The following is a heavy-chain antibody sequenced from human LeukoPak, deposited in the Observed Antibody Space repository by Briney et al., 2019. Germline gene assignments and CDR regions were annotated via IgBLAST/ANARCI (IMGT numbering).Heavy chain of an antibody. V-gene: IGHV3-23*01. J-gene: IGHJ4*02. CDR1: GFSLSRYA. Sequence: PGGSLRLSCAVCGFSLSRYAMSWVRKAPGKGLKWVSAISDSGGSTYYADSVKGRFTISRDNSRNTLYLQMNTLRAEDTAVYYCAKCRGSSWSDYFDYWGQGTLVTVSS. CDR2: ISDSGGST. D-gene: IGHD6-13*01. CDR3: AKCRGSSWSDYFDY.